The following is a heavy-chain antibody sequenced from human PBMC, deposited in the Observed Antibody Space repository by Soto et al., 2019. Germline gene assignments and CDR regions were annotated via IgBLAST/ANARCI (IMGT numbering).Heavy chain of an antibody. Sequence: SETLSLTCAVSGGSFRGYFWSWIRQSPTKGLEWIGEINDSGNTYYNPSFKSRLTISVDTSTSQISLRLTSVTAADSAVYYCQGGDFWGQGTRVTVSS. CDR2: INDSGNT. J-gene: IGHJ4*02. CDR1: GGSFRGYF. CDR3: QGGDF. V-gene: IGHV4-34*01. D-gene: IGHD3-16*01.